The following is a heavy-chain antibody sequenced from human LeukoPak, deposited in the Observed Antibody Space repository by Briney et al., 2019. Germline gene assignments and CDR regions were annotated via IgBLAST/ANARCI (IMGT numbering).Heavy chain of an antibody. CDR3: ARMDGRAKNYYGSGSYYRSRNWFDP. V-gene: IGHV4-34*01. J-gene: IGHJ5*02. D-gene: IGHD3-10*01. CDR2: INHSGST. Sequence: SETLSLTCAVYGGSFSGYYWSWIRQPPGKGLEWIGEINHSGSTDYNPSLKSRVTISVDTSKNQFSLKLSSVTAADTAVYYCARMDGRAKNYYGSGSYYRSRNWFDPWGQGTLVTVSS. CDR1: GGSFSGYY.